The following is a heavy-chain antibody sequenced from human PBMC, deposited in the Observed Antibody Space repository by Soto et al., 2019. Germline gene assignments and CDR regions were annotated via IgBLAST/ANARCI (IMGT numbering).Heavy chain of an antibody. CDR2: IYPGDSET. D-gene: IGHD5-12*01. J-gene: IGHJ4*02. CDR1: GYDFTRTW. Sequence: GESLKISCKGSGYDFTRTWIGWVRQLPGKGLDWMGIIYPGDSETRYSPSFQGQVTISADKSISTAYLQWSSLKTSDTAMYYCTGLVGGYDCYFSRWGQVPRVTLAS. V-gene: IGHV5-51*01. CDR3: TGLVGGYDCYFSR.